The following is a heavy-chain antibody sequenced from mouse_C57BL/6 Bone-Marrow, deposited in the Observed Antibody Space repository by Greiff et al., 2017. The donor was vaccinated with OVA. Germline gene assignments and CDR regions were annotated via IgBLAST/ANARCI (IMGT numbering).Heavy chain of an antibody. J-gene: IGHJ1*03. CDR2: ISSGSSTI. V-gene: IGHV5-17*01. D-gene: IGHD1-1*01. CDR1: GFTFSDYG. CDR3: ARPSDYYGSSYWYFDV. Sequence: EVKLVESGGGLVKPGGSLKLSCAASGFTFSDYGMHWVRQAPEKGLEWVAYISSGSSTIYYADTVKGRFTISRDNAKNTLFLQMTSLRSEDTAMYYCARPSDYYGSSYWYFDVWGTGTTVTVSS.